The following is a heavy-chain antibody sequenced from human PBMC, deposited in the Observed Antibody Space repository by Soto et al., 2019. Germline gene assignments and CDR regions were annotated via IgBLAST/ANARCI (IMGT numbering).Heavy chain of an antibody. CDR1: GFTFSSYG. CDR3: AKDGTTASFDP. D-gene: IGHD4-17*01. V-gene: IGHV3-30*18. Sequence: ESGGGVVQPGRSLRLSCAASGFTFSSYGMHWVRQAPGKGLEWVAVISYDGSNKYYADSVKGRFTISRDNSKNTLYLQMNSLRAEDTAVYYCAKDGTTASFDPWGQGTLVTVSS. J-gene: IGHJ5*02. CDR2: ISYDGSNK.